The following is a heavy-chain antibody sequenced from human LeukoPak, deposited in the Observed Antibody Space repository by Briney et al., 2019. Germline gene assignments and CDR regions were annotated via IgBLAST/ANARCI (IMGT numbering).Heavy chain of an antibody. CDR3: AREMGTTSDS. CDR2: IGTSSSTV. J-gene: IGHJ4*02. Sequence: GGSLRLSCAASGFSFSSDTMNWVRPAPGKGLEWVSHIGTSSSTVYYADSVKGRFTISRDNAKNSLYLQMSGLRDEDTAIYYCAREMGTTSDSWGQGTLVTVSS. CDR1: GFSFSSDT. D-gene: IGHD1-7*01. V-gene: IGHV3-48*02.